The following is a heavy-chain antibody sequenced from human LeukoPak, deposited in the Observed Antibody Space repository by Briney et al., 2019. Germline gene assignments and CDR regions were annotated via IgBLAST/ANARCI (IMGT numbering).Heavy chain of an antibody. CDR2: VYYRGSP. J-gene: IGHJ5*02. D-gene: IGHD3-10*01. CDR3: ARHGYYSGSQFDP. CDR1: VGSLSSRTDY. V-gene: IGHV4-39*01. Sequence: PSETLSLTCTVSVGSLSSRTDYWGWIRQSPGKGLEWIVRVYYRGSPHHNAPLKSRVNVSVDTSKNQFFLKLTPVTAADTAVYYCARHGYYSGSQFDPWGQGTLVTVSS.